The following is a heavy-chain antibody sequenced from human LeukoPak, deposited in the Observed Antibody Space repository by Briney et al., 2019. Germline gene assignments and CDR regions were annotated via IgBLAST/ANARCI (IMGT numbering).Heavy chain of an antibody. CDR2: ISAYNGNT. D-gene: IGHD2-15*01. CDR3: ARDNLESKGYCSGGSCYPFDY. J-gene: IGHJ4*02. V-gene: IGHV1-18*01. Sequence: ASVKVSCKASGYTFTSYGISWVRQAPGQGLEWMGWISAYNGNTNYAQKLQGRVTMTTDTSTSTAYMELRSLRSDDTAVYYYARDNLESKGYCSGGSCYPFDYWGQGTLVTVSS. CDR1: GYTFTSYG.